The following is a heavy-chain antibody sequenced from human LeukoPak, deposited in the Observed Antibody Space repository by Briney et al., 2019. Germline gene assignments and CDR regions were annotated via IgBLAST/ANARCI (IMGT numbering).Heavy chain of an antibody. Sequence: GASVKVSCLASGYILIDYYLHWVRQAPGQGVEWMGWLTPDTCDTNYAQRLQGRVTLTRDTSIRADCMELSRLRSDDTAVYYCARERITMIQGWIHPRGQGTLGNVS. D-gene: IGHD3-22*01. J-gene: IGHJ5*02. V-gene: IGHV1-2*02. CDR3: ARERITMIQGWIHP. CDR2: LTPDTCDT. CDR1: GYILIDYY.